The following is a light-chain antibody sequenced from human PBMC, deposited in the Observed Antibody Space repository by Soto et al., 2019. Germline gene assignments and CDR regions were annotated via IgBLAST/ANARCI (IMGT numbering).Light chain of an antibody. CDR3: SSYASSSSYV. V-gene: IGLV2-14*01. J-gene: IGLJ1*01. Sequence: VLTQPASVSGSPGQSITISCTGTSSDVGGYNHVSWYQIHPGKAPKLIIYEVTSRPSGVSYRFSGSKSGNSASLTISGLQAEDEADYYCSSYASSSSYVFGGGTKVTVL. CDR1: SSDVGGYNH. CDR2: EVT.